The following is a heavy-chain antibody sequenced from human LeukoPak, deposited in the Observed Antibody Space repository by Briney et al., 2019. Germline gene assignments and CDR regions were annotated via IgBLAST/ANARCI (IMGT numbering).Heavy chain of an antibody. CDR2: IKQDGSEK. Sequence: GGSLRLSCAASGFTFSNYWMIWVRQAPGKGLEWVGNIKQDGSEKRYADSVRGRFSISRDNAQTSLYLQMKSLRAEDTAVYYCARASDPWLQLTWGQGTLVTVSS. CDR1: GFTFSNYW. CDR3: ARASDPWLQLT. V-gene: IGHV3-7*05. D-gene: IGHD5-24*01. J-gene: IGHJ5*02.